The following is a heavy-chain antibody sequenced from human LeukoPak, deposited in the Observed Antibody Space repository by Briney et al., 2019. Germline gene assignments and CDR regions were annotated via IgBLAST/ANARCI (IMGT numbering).Heavy chain of an antibody. V-gene: IGHV7-4-1*02. Sequence: GASVKVSCKASGYSSTSYDMNWVRQAPGQGLEWMGWINTNTGNPTYAQGFRGRFVFFLDTSVSTAYLQISSPKAEDIAVYYCARVPSSTWSLDYGMDVWGQGTTVTVSS. D-gene: IGHD2-2*01. CDR3: ARVPSSTWSLDYGMDV. CDR1: GYSSTSYD. CDR2: INTNTGNP. J-gene: IGHJ6*02.